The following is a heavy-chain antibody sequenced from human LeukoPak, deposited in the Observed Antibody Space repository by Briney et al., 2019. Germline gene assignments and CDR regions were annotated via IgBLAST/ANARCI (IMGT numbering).Heavy chain of an antibody. CDR1: GFTFSNYV. CDR3: ANRYTSGWSYFDY. CDR2: ITGSGDST. Sequence: GGSLRLSCVASGFTFSNYVMAWVRQAPGKGLEWVSLITGSGDSTYYTDSVKGRFTISRDNSKNTLYLQMDSLRAEDTAVYYCANRYTSGWSYFDYWGQGILVTVSS. D-gene: IGHD6-19*01. J-gene: IGHJ4*02. V-gene: IGHV3-23*01.